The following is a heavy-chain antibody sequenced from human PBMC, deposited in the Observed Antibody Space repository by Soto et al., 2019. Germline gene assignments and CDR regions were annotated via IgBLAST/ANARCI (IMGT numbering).Heavy chain of an antibody. CDR2: INSDGSYT. J-gene: IGHJ4*02. D-gene: IGHD1-20*01. Sequence: GGSLRLSCVASGFTFSSYWMHWVRQAPGKGLVWVSRINSDGSYTNHADSVKGRFTISRDNAKNTLYLQMNSLRAEDTAVYYCATSITGTTKLDYWGQGTLVTVSS. V-gene: IGHV3-74*01. CDR3: ATSITGTTKLDY. CDR1: GFTFSSYW.